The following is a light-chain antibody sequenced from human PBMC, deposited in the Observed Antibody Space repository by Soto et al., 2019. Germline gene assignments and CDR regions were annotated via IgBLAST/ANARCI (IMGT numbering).Light chain of an antibody. CDR1: SSDVGGYDY. V-gene: IGLV2-14*01. Sequence: QSVLTQPASVSGSPGQSVTISCTGASSDVGGYDYVSWYQQHPGKAPKLILFEVNNRHSGVSNHFSGSKSGNTASLLISGLQADDEADYYCSSYSTTSTLVFGSGTKLTVL. CDR2: EVN. CDR3: SSYSTTSTLV. J-gene: IGLJ1*01.